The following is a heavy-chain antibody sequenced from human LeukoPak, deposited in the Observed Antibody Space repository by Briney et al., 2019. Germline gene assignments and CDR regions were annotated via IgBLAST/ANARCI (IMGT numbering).Heavy chain of an antibody. Sequence: PSETLSLTYTVSGGSITSGTYYWDWIRQAPGKGLEWIGNVYHTGIIYYNPSLKSRVTMSVDTSKNQFSLKLNSLTAADTAVYYCARHHSALNWFDPWGQGTLVTVSS. D-gene: IGHD2-15*01. CDR1: GGSITSGTYY. CDR2: VYHTGII. J-gene: IGHJ5*02. CDR3: ARHHSALNWFDP. V-gene: IGHV4-39*01.